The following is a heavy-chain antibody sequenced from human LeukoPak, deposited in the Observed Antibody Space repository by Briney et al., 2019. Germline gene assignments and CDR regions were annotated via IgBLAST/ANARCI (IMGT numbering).Heavy chain of an antibody. J-gene: IGHJ4*02. CDR3: AGVDGYIGRYYFDY. CDR2: ISSSGGNT. V-gene: IGHV3-21*01. D-gene: IGHD5-24*01. CDR1: GFTFSSYG. Sequence: PGGSLRLSCAASGFTFSSYGMSWVRQAPGKGLEWVSSISSSGGNTYYADSVKGRFTISRDNARNSLYLLMNSLRAEDTAVYYCAGVDGYIGRYYFDYWGQGTLVTVSS.